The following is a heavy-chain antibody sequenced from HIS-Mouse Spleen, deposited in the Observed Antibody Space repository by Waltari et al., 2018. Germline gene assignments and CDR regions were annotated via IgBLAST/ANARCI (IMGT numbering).Heavy chain of an antibody. CDR2: LHYSGST. J-gene: IGHJ2*01. V-gene: IGHV4-39*07. Sequence: QLQLQESGPGLVKPSETLSLTCTVSGGSISSSSYYWGWIRKPPRKGLEWIGSLHYSGSTYYNPSLKSRVTISVDTSKNQFSLKLSSVTAADTAVYYCAREIPYSSSWYDWYFDLWGRGTLVTVSS. CDR1: GGSISSSSYY. D-gene: IGHD6-13*01. CDR3: AREIPYSSSWYDWYFDL.